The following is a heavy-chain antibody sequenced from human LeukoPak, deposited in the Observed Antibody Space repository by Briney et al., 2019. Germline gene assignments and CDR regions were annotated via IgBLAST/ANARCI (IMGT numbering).Heavy chain of an antibody. CDR3: ARSPAVRYYFDY. J-gene: IGHJ4*02. V-gene: IGHV3-74*01. D-gene: IGHD2-2*01. CDR1: RFTFSSYW. CDR2: INTDGGST. Sequence: PGGSLRLSCAASRFTFSSYWMHWVRQAPAKGLVWVSRINTDGGSTAYADSVKGRFTISRDNAKNTLYLHMNSLRAEDTAVYYCARSPAVRYYFDYWGQGTLVTVSS.